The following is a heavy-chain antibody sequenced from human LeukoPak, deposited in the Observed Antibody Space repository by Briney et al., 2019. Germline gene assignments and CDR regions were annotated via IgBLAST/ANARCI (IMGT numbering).Heavy chain of an antibody. J-gene: IGHJ4*02. D-gene: IGHD6-13*01. CDR3: ARYSSSWYYFDY. V-gene: IGHV4-4*02. CDR2: VNLQGST. Sequence: SETLSLTCGVSGGSITQTNYWTWVRQPPGKGLEWIGEVNLQGSTNYNPSLMGRAAISVDKSENHVSLQLTSVTAADTAVYYCARYSSSWYYFDYWGQGTLVTVSS. CDR1: GGSITQTNY.